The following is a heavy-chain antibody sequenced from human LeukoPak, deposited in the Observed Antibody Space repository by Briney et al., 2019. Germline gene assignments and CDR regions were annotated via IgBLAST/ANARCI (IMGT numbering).Heavy chain of an antibody. V-gene: IGHV4-59*01. D-gene: IGHD6-13*01. Sequence: PSETLSLTCTVSGGSISSYYWSWIRQPPGKGLEWIGYIYYSRSTNYNPSLKSRVTISVDTSKNQFSLKLSSVTAADTAVYYCARAHPGIWFDRWGQGTLVTVSS. CDR2: IYYSRST. J-gene: IGHJ5*02. CDR3: ARAHPGIWFDR. CDR1: GGSISSYY.